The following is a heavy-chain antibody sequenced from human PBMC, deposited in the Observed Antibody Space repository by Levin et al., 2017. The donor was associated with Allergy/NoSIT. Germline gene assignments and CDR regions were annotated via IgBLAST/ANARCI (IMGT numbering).Heavy chain of an antibody. CDR1: GYTFTIYG. CDR3: ARGHYGGTARDFYDMDV. D-gene: IGHD2-21*01. V-gene: IGHV1-18*01. CDR2: ISAYNGDT. J-gene: IGHJ6*01. Sequence: ASVKVSCKASGYTFTIYGISWVRQAPGQGLEWMGWISAYNGDTKYTQKFQGRVTMTTDTSTTTAYMELRSLTSDDTAVYYCARGHYGGTARDFYDMDVWGQGTTVTVSS.